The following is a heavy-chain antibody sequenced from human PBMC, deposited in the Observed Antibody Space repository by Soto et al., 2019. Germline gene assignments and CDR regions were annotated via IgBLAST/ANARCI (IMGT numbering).Heavy chain of an antibody. J-gene: IGHJ4*02. Sequence: SETLSLTCAVYGGSFSGYYWSWIRQPPGKGLEWIGEINHSGSTNYNPSLKSRVTISVDTSKNQFSLKLSFVTAADTAVYYCARVPLGYCSGGSCYSDDYWGQGTLVTVSS. V-gene: IGHV4-34*01. CDR2: INHSGST. D-gene: IGHD2-15*01. CDR3: ARVPLGYCSGGSCYSDDY. CDR1: GGSFSGYY.